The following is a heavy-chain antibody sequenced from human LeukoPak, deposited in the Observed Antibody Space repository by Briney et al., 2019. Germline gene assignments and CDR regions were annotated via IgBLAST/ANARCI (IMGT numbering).Heavy chain of an antibody. CDR3: TTDSFSRYDREGDYFDY. CDR2: IKSKTDGGTT. CDR1: GFTFSNAW. D-gene: IGHD3-22*01. V-gene: IGHV3-15*01. Sequence: GGSLRLSCAASGFTFSNAWMSWVRQAPGKGLEWVGRIKSKTDGGTTDYAAPVKGRFTISRDDSKNTLYLQMNSLKTEDTAVYYCTTDSFSRYDREGDYFDYWGQGTLVTVSS. J-gene: IGHJ4*02.